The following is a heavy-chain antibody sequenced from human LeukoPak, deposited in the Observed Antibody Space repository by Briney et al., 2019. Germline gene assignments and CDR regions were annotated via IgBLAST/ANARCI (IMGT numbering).Heavy chain of an antibody. V-gene: IGHV1-69*13. Sequence: GASVKVSFKASGGTFSSYAISWVRQAPGQGLEWMGGIIPIFGTANYAQKFQGRVTITADESTSTAYMELSSLRSEDTAVYYCARAPGYNLYYFDYWGQGTLVTVSS. D-gene: IGHD5-24*01. J-gene: IGHJ4*02. CDR1: GGTFSSYA. CDR3: ARAPGYNLYYFDY. CDR2: IIPIFGTA.